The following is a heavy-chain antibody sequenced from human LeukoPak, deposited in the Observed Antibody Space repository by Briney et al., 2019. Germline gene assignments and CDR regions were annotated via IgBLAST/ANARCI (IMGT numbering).Heavy chain of an antibody. CDR2: INHSEST. CDR3: ASGPVRTGYSSGWYWNY. CDR1: GGSFSGYY. V-gene: IGHV4-34*01. Sequence: PSETLSLTCAVYGGSFSGYYWSWIRQPPGKGLEWIGEINHSESTNYNPSLKSRVTISVDTSKNQFSLKLSSVTAADTAVYYCASGPVRTGYSSGWYWNYWGQGTLVTVSS. J-gene: IGHJ4*02. D-gene: IGHD6-19*01.